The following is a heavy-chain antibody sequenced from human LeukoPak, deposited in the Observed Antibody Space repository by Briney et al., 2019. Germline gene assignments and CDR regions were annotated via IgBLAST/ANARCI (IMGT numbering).Heavy chain of an antibody. V-gene: IGHV4-34*01. CDR1: GGSFSGYY. J-gene: IGHJ4*02. CDR2: INHSGST. CDR3: ARVGSWYVFDY. Sequence: PSETLSLTCAVYGGSFSGYYWSWIRQPPGKGLEWIGEINHSGSTNYNPSLKSRVTISVDTSKNQFSLKLSSVTAADTAVYYCARVGSWYVFDYWGQGTLVTVSS. D-gene: IGHD6-13*01.